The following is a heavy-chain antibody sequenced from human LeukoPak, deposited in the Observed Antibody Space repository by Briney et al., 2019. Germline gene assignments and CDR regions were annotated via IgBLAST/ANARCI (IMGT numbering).Heavy chain of an antibody. CDR2: IIPIFGTA. Sequence: ASVKISCKASGGTFSSYAISWVRQAPGQGLEWMGGIIPIFGTANYAQKFQGRVTITTDESTSTAYMELSSLRSEDTAVYYCAREGGPLVGSARWYFDYWGQGTLVTVSS. V-gene: IGHV1-69*05. D-gene: IGHD1-26*01. CDR3: AREGGPLVGSARWYFDY. CDR1: GGTFSSYA. J-gene: IGHJ4*02.